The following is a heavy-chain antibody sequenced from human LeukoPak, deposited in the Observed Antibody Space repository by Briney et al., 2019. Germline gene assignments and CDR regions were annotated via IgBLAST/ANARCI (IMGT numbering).Heavy chain of an antibody. CDR1: GGSISSYY. D-gene: IGHD3-22*01. CDR3: ARAGNYYDSSGYYYALFDY. Sequence: SETLSLTCTVSGGSISSYYWSWIRQPPGKGLEWIGYIYYSGSTNYNPSLKSRVTILVDTSKNQFSLKLTSVTAADTAVYYCARAGNYYDSSGYYYALFDYWGQGTLVTVSS. CDR2: IYYSGST. V-gene: IGHV4-59*08. J-gene: IGHJ4*02.